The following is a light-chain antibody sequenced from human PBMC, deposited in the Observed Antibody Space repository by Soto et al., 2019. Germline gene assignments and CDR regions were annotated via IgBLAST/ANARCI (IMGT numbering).Light chain of an antibody. Sequence: DIQLTQSPSSLSASVGDRVNITCRPIQSIINYLNWYQQKPGKAPKLLIFGASSWQSGVPSRFSGSGSGTDFTLSISTLQPEDFATYYCQQNYSNPGTFGQGTRLEIK. CDR2: GAS. CDR3: QQNYSNPGT. V-gene: IGKV1-39*01. CDR1: QSIINY. J-gene: IGKJ2*01.